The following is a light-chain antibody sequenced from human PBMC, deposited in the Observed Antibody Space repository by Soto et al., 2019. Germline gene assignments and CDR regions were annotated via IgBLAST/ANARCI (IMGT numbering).Light chain of an antibody. Sequence: QSALTQPAAVSGSPGQSITVSCTGTRSDAGDYNYISWYQQHPGKAPKLLIYEVSNRPSGLSDRFSGSKSGNTASLTISGLQAEDEADYYCSSYTSNNALRYVFGTGTKVTVL. CDR3: SSYTSNNALRYV. CDR2: EVS. CDR1: RSDAGDYNY. J-gene: IGLJ1*01. V-gene: IGLV2-14*01.